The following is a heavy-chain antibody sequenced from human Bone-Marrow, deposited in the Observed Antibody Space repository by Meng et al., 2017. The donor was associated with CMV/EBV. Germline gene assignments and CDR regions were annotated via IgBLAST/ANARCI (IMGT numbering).Heavy chain of an antibody. D-gene: IGHD5-18*01. J-gene: IGHJ4*02. Sequence: SVKVSCKASGGTFSSYAISWVRQAPGQGLEWMGGIIPIFGTANYAQKFQGRVTITTDESTSTAYMELSSLRSEDTAVYYCARARGAVDTAMVMGYWGQGTLVTVS. CDR3: ARARGAVDTAMVMGY. V-gene: IGHV1-69*05. CDR1: GGTFSSYA. CDR2: IIPIFGTA.